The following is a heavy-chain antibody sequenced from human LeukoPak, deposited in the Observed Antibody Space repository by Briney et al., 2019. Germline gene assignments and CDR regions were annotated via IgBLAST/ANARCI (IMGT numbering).Heavy chain of an antibody. J-gene: IGHJ4*02. V-gene: IGHV3-21*04. CDR3: VRDRPDYGAERFDY. CDR2: ISSSSSYI. D-gene: IGHD4-17*01. Sequence: GGSLRLSCAASGFTFSSYSMNWVRQAPGKGLEWVSSISSSSSYIYYADSVKGRFTISRENAKNSLYLQMDSLRAEDTAVYYCVRDRPDYGAERFDYWGQGTLLTVSS. CDR1: GFTFSSYS.